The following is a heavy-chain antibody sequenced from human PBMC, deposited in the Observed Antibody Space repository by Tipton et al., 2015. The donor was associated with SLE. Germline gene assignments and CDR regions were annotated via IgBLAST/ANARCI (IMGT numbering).Heavy chain of an antibody. CDR2: IRYDGSNK. J-gene: IGHJ4*02. CDR3: AREGAPPSWELAG. V-gene: IGHV3-30*02. CDR1: GFTFSSYG. D-gene: IGHD3-10*01. Sequence: SLRLSCAASGFTFSSYGMHWVRQAPGKGLEWVAFIRYDGSNKYYADSVKGRFTISRDNSKNTLYLQMNSLRAEDTAVYYCAREGAPPSWELAGWGQGTLVTVSS.